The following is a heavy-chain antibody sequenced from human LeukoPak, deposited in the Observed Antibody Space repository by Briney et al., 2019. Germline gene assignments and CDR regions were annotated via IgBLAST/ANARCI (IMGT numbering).Heavy chain of an antibody. J-gene: IGHJ3*02. D-gene: IGHD2-2*01. Sequence: SQTLSLTCTVSGGSISSGGYYWSWIRQHPGKGLEWIGYIHYSGSTYYNPSLKSRVTISVDTSKNQFSLKLSSVTAADTAVYYCTEYRGGAFDIWGQGTMVTVSS. CDR3: TEYRGGAFDI. CDR2: IHYSGST. CDR1: GGSISSGGYY. V-gene: IGHV4-31*03.